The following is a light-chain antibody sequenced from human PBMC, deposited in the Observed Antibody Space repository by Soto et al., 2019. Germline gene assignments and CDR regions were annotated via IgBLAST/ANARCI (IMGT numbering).Light chain of an antibody. J-gene: IGLJ1*01. CDR3: CSYAGAYTYV. Sequence: QSVLTQPRSVSGSPGQSVTISCTGTRSDVGTYNYVSWYQQHPGKAPKLMIYDVTKRPSGVPDRFSGSKSGNTASLTISGLQAEDEADYYCCSYAGAYTYVFGTGTKVTVL. V-gene: IGLV2-11*01. CDR2: DVT. CDR1: RSDVGTYNY.